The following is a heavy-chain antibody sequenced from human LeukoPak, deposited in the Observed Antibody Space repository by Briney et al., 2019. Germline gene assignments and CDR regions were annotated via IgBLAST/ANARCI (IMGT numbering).Heavy chain of an antibody. CDR2: IYYSGST. V-gene: IGHV4-59*01. J-gene: IGHJ5*02. D-gene: IGHD2-2*01. Sequence: SETLSLTCTVSGGSISSYYWSWIRQPPGKGLEWIGYIYYSGSTNYNPSLKSRVTISVDTSENQFSLKLSSVTAADTAVYYCARGPMAGEVPAARGDHWFDPWGQGTLVTVSS. CDR1: GGSISSYY. CDR3: ARGPMAGEVPAARGDHWFDP.